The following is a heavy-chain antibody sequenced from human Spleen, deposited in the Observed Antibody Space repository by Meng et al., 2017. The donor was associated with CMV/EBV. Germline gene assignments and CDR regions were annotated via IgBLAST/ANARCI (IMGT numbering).Heavy chain of an antibody. Sequence: LTCAVDGGSFSGYYWSWIRQPPGKGLEWIGEINHSGSTNYNPSLKSRVTISVDTSKNQFSLKLSSVTAADTAVYYCARARLQSWFDPWGQGTLVTVSS. D-gene: IGHD4-11*01. CDR2: INHSGST. V-gene: IGHV4-34*01. CDR3: ARARLQSWFDP. CDR1: GGSFSGYY. J-gene: IGHJ5*02.